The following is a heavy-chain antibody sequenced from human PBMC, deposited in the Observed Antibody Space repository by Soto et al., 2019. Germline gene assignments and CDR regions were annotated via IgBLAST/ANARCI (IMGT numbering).Heavy chain of an antibody. V-gene: IGHV4-34*01. J-gene: IGHJ4*02. Sequence: SETLSLTCAVYGGSFSGYYWSWIRQPPGKGLEWIGEINHSGSTNYNPSLKSRVTISVDTSKNQFSLKLSSVTAADTAVYYCASGWYVDFDYWGQGTLVTVSS. CDR3: ASGWYVDFDY. CDR1: GGSFSGYY. D-gene: IGHD6-13*01. CDR2: INHSGST.